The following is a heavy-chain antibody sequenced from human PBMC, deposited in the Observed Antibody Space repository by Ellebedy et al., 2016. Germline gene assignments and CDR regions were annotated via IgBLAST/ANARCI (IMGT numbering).Heavy chain of an antibody. CDR2: KTQDGRAG. J-gene: IGHJ3*01. Sequence: GGSLRLSXAASGFRVTSNDMSWVRQAPGKGLEWVALKTQDGRAGVCADSVKGRCTISRDDFKKTLYLQLNSLRLEDTAVYFCVRDFTTWDGGAFDLWGRGTTITVSS. D-gene: IGHD2-2*01. V-gene: IGHV3-30*03. CDR1: GFRVTSND. CDR3: VRDFTTWDGGAFDL.